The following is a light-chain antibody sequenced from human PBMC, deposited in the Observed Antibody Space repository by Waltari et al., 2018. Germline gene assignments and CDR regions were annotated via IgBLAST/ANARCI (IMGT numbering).Light chain of an antibody. CDR2: EVT. J-gene: IGLJ2*01. CDR3: SSFTDTHTLL. CDR1: SNDVGASNF. V-gene: IGLV2-14*01. Sequence: QSALTQPASVSGSPGQSITISCTGTSNDVGASNFVSWYQQHPGRAPQLMTHEVTGRPPGISSRSSGSKSANTASLTFSGLLPEDEAIYYCSSFTDTHTLLFGGGTTVTVL.